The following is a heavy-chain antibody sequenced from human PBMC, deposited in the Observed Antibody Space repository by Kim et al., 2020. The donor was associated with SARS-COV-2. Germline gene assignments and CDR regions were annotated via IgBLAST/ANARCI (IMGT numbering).Heavy chain of an antibody. J-gene: IGHJ4*02. D-gene: IGHD1-26*01. CDR2: INAGNGNT. CDR1: GYTFTSYA. V-gene: IGHV1-3*01. Sequence: ASVKVSCKASGYTFTSYAMHWVRQAPGQRLEWMGWINAGNGNTKYSQKFQGRVTITRDTSASTAYMELSSLRSEDTAVYYCARGATGGSYYVVDYFDYWGQGTLVTVSS. CDR3: ARGATGGSYYVVDYFDY.